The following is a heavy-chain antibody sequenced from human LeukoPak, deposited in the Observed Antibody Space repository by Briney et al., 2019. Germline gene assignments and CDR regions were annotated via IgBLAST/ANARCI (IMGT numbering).Heavy chain of an antibody. CDR3: ARVKGREGSTVIIDY. V-gene: IGHV4-59*02. CDR2: ISHSGSV. CDR1: GGSVSNYY. J-gene: IGHJ4*02. Sequence: PSETLSLTCTVSGGSVSNYYWSWIRQSPGKGLEWIGYISHSGSVNYNPSLKSRVTMSVDTSKNQFSLKLSSVTAADTAVYYYARVKGREGSTVIIDYWGQGTLVTVSS. D-gene: IGHD3-10*01.